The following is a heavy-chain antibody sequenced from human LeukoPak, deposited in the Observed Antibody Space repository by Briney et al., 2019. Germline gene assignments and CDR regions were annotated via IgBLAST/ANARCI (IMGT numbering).Heavy chain of an antibody. CDR1: DGSISGHY. V-gene: IGHV4-59*11. CDR2: IYYSGYT. Sequence: SETLSLTCTVSDGSISGHYWTWIRQPPGKGLEWIGYIYYSGYTNYNPSLKSRVTISVDTSKNQFSLKLSSVTAADTAVYYCATSQGSNHEYYYYYYYMDVWGKGTTVTVSS. J-gene: IGHJ6*03. CDR3: ATSQGSNHEYYYYYYYMDV. D-gene: IGHD4/OR15-4a*01.